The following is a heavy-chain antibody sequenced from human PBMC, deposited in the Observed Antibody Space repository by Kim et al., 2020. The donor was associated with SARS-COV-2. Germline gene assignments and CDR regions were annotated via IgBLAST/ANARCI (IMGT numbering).Heavy chain of an antibody. V-gene: IGHV3-23*01. CDR3: AKVHITLFRGAIDY. CDR2: ISSSVGSS. CDR1: GFPFSNSA. D-gene: IGHD3-10*01. Sequence: GGSLRLSFAASGFPFSNSAMSWFRQAPGKGLEWGAVISSSVGSSYYEESVKGRFTITRDNSKNTLYLQMNSLRAEDTAVYYCAKVHITLFRGAIDYWGQGTLVTVSS. J-gene: IGHJ4*02.